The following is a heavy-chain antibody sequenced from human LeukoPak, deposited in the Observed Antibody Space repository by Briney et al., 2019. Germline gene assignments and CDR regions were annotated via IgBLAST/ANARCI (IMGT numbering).Heavy chain of an antibody. CDR2: IKSKTDGGTA. D-gene: IGHD1-26*01. V-gene: IGHV3-15*01. CDR3: AREGGSGSSIDY. Sequence: GGSLRLSCAASGFTFTNAWMSWVRQAPGKGLEWVGRIKSKTDGGTADYAAPVKGRFTISRDDSENTLYLQMNSLRAEDTAVYYCAREGGSGSSIDYWGQGTLVTVSS. CDR1: GFTFTNAW. J-gene: IGHJ4*02.